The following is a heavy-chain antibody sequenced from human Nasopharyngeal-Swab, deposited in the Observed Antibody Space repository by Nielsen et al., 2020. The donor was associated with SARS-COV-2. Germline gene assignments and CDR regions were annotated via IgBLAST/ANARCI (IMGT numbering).Heavy chain of an antibody. CDR1: GYNFTTYD. Sequence: ASVKVSCKASGYNFTTYDFNWVRQATGQGLEWMGWMNPNSGNTGYAQKFQGRVTMTRNTSIRTAYMELSSLRSEDTAVYYCARLMIGWFDPWGQGTLVTVSS. CDR2: MNPNSGNT. CDR3: ARLMIGWFDP. V-gene: IGHV1-8*01. D-gene: IGHD3-22*01. J-gene: IGHJ5*02.